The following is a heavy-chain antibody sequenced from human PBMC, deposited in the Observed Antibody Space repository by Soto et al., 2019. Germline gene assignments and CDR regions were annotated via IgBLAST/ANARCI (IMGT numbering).Heavy chain of an antibody. CDR3: ARGRYGDY. D-gene: IGHD1-1*01. V-gene: IGHV1-18*01. CDR1: GYGFTTYG. Sequence: QIHLVQSGAEVKKPGASVKVSCKGSGYGFTTYGITWVRQAPGQGLEWMAWMSAHNGNTHYAQKLQGRVTVTRDPSTSTAYMELRSLRSDDTAVYYCARGRYGDYWGQGALVTVSS. J-gene: IGHJ4*02. CDR2: MSAHNGNT.